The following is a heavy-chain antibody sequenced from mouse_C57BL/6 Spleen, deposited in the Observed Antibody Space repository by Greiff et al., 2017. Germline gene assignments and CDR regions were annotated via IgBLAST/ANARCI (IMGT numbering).Heavy chain of an antibody. CDR1: GYTFTGYW. CDR2: ILPGSGST. D-gene: IGHD2-1*01. V-gene: IGHV1-9*01. Sequence: VKVVESGAELMKPGASVKLSCKATGYTFTGYWIEWVKQRPGHGLEWIGEILPGSGSTNYNEKFKGKATFTADTSSNTAYMQLSSLTTEDSAIYYCARKTALYYGNYGGAMDYWGQGTSVTVSS. J-gene: IGHJ4*01. CDR3: ARKTALYYGNYGGAMDY.